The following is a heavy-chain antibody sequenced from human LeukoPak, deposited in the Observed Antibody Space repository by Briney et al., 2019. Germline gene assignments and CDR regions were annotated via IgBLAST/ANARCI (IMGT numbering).Heavy chain of an antibody. V-gene: IGHV3-7*01. CDR3: ARHGSSGYCDS. CDR1: GFTFSSYW. CDR2: IKQDGSEK. Sequence: GGSLRLSCAASGFTFSSYWMSWVRQAPGKGLEWVANIKQDGSEKYYVDSVKGRFTISRDNAKNSLYMQMNSLRAEDMAVYYCARHGSSGYCDSWGQGTLVTVSS. J-gene: IGHJ4*02. D-gene: IGHD6-13*01.